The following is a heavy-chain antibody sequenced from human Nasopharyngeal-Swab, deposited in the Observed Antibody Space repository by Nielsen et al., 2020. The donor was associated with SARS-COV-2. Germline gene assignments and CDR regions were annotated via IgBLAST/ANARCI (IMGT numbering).Heavy chain of an antibody. D-gene: IGHD3-10*01. Sequence: LTSAASGVTFNRFIKRWVRQCPGKGGERVSGLAAAADGTFYADSVEGRFTISRDNSNNTLYLQMNSLRAEDTAASYCAKGGSGKFWDYWGQGTLVTVSS. V-gene: IGHV3-23*01. J-gene: IGHJ4*02. CDR1: GVTFNRFI. CDR3: AKGGSGKFWDY. CDR2: LAAAADGT.